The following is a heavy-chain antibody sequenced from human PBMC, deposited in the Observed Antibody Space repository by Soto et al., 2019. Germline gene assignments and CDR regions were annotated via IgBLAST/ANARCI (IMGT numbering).Heavy chain of an antibody. D-gene: IGHD2-15*01. Sequence: SETLSLTCTVSGGSLSSYFWSWMRKPPGKGLEWIGHISYSGSTNYNSSLKSRVSMSVDTSKNQVSLKLSSVTAADTAVYYCARVAVAATYYYYDGMEVWGQGTTIT. CDR1: GGSLSSYF. CDR2: ISYSGST. V-gene: IGHV4-59*08. J-gene: IGHJ6*01. CDR3: ARVAVAATYYYYDGMEV.